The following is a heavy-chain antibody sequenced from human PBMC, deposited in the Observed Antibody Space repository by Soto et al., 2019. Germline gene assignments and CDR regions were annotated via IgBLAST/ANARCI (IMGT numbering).Heavy chain of an antibody. CDR3: GRDDYGIFPY. CDR2: IDPKNGGT. V-gene: IGHV1-2*02. J-gene: IGHJ4*02. D-gene: IGHD3-10*01. Sequence: ASVNVSCKASGGTFSSYAIHWVRQAPGQGLEWMGWIDPKNGGTVSAQNFQGRLTMTRDTSISTVYMDLSGLTSDDTALYYCGRDDYGIFPYWGQGSLVTVSS. CDR1: GGTFSSYA.